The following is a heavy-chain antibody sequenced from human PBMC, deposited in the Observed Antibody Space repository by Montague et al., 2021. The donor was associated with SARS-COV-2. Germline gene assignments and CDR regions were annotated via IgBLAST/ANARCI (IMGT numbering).Heavy chain of an antibody. CDR1: GGSISGYY. D-gene: IGHD1-20*01. J-gene: IGHJ6*02. Sequence: SETLSLTCTVSGGSISGYYWSWFRQSAGKGLEWIGRIYNSGSTSYNPSLKSRVTMSVDTSKNQFSLKLSFVTAADTAVYYCARGRRRYNWRDETSYYYGMDVWGQGTTVTVSS. V-gene: IGHV4-4*07. CDR3: ARGRRRYNWRDETSYYYGMDV. CDR2: IYNSGST.